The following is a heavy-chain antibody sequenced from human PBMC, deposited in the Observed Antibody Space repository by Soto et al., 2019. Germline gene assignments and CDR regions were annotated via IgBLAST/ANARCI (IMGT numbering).Heavy chain of an antibody. D-gene: IGHD1-1*01. Sequence: SEILSLTCAVSGGSINRNYFWVWIRQPPGRGLEGIGSIYYGGNTYYSPSLKSRVSIPVGTSKNQVSLKVHSVTAADTAVYYCARLVDRNWYPFFFDYWGQGTQVTVSS. J-gene: IGHJ4*02. CDR1: GGSINRNYF. CDR3: ARLVDRNWYPFFFDY. V-gene: IGHV4-39*07. CDR2: IYYGGNT.